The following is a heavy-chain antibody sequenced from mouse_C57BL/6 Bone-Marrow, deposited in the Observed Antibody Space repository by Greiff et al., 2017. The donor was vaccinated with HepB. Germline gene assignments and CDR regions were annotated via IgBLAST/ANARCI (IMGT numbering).Heavy chain of an antibody. Sequence: VQLQDSGAELMNPGASVKLSCKATGYTFTGYWIEWVKQRPGHGLEWIGEILPGSGRTNYNETFKGKATFTADTSSNTAYMQLSSLTTEDSAIYYCAREAYYGSSYNYWGQGTTLTVSS. V-gene: IGHV1-9*01. D-gene: IGHD1-1*01. CDR2: ILPGSGRT. CDR3: AREAYYGSSYNY. CDR1: GYTFTGYW. J-gene: IGHJ2*01.